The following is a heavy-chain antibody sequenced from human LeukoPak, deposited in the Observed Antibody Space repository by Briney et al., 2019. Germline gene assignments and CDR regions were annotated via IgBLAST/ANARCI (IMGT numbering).Heavy chain of an antibody. J-gene: IGHJ3*02. V-gene: IGHV3-23*01. CDR3: ARMGTGTTVAFDI. D-gene: IGHD1-7*01. Sequence: GGSLRLSCAASGFTFSSYGMSWVRQAPGKGLEWVSAISGSGGSTYYADSVKGRFTISRDNAKNSLYLQMNSLRAEDTAVYYCARMGTGTTVAFDIWGQGTMVTVSS. CDR1: GFTFSSYG. CDR2: ISGSGGST.